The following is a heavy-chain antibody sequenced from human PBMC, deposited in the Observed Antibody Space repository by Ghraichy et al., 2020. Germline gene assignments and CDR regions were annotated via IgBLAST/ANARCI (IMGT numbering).Heavy chain of an antibody. CDR2: IKKDGSER. Sequence: GGSLRLSCVASGFTFPNFRMNWVRQAPGKGLEWVANIKKDGSERSYVDSVKGRFTISRDNAKNSLSLQMNSLRAEDTAIYYCVRGDWFEYWGQGTLVTVSS. J-gene: IGHJ4*02. V-gene: IGHV3-7*03. D-gene: IGHD3-9*01. CDR3: VRGDWFEY. CDR1: GFTFPNFR.